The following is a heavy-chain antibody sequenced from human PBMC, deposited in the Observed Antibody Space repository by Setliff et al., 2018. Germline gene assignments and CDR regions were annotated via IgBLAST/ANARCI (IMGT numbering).Heavy chain of an antibody. D-gene: IGHD3-22*01. CDR3: ARLALTGYDSSGYYYALDYYYYMDV. CDR1: GFTFSNYG. Sequence: GGSLRLSCVASGFTFSNYGMHWVRQAPGKGLEWVAVIWYDGSNKYYADSVKGRFTISRDNSKNTLYLQMNSLRAEDTAVYYCARLALTGYDSSGYYYALDYYYYMDVWGKGTTVTVSS. CDR2: IWYDGSNK. J-gene: IGHJ6*03. V-gene: IGHV3-33*01.